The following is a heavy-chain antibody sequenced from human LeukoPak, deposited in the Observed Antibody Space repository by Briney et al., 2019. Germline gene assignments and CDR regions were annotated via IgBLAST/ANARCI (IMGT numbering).Heavy chain of an antibody. CDR2: ISYDGSNK. CDR3: TTDIPFTSGGAIAY. CDR1: GFTFSSYA. J-gene: IGHJ4*02. Sequence: PGGSLRLSCAASGFTFSSYAMHWVRQAPGKGLEWVAVISYDGSNKYYADSVKGRFTISRDDSRNTLYLQMNSLKTEDTAFYYCTTDIPFTSGGAIAYWGQGTLVTVSS. V-gene: IGHV3-30-3*01. D-gene: IGHD3-16*02.